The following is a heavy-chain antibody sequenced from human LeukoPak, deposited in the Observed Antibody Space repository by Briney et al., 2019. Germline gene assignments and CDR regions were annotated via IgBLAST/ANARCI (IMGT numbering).Heavy chain of an antibody. Sequence: GGSLILSCAASGFSFSNHWMTWVRQAPGKGLEWVANIKQDGSDKNHVDSVKGRFTISRDNAKNTLYLQMNSLRAEDTALYYCARDGTFRLDYWGQGTLVSVSS. D-gene: IGHD1-26*01. CDR2: IKQDGSDK. CDR3: ARDGTFRLDY. V-gene: IGHV3-7*05. J-gene: IGHJ4*02. CDR1: GFSFSNHW.